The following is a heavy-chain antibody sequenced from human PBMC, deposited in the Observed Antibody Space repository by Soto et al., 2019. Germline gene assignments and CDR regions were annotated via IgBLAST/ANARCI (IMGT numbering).Heavy chain of an antibody. CDR2: ISYDGSNQ. V-gene: IGHV3-30*18. CDR3: AKSWSGSHGAFDM. Sequence: QVQLVESGGGVVQPGRSLRHSCAASGFIFSTYGMHWVRQAPGKGLEWVAVISYDGSNQYYEDSVKGRFTISRDNSKNTLYLQMNSLRVEDTAVYYCAKSWSGSHGAFDMWGQGTMVTVSA. J-gene: IGHJ3*02. D-gene: IGHD2-8*02. CDR1: GFIFSTYG.